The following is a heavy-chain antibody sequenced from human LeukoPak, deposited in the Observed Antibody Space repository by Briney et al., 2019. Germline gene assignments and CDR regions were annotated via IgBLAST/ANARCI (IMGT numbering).Heavy chain of an antibody. V-gene: IGHV3-21*04. J-gene: IGHJ4*02. CDR1: GFTFSSYS. CDR3: AKALRQWLVELGIDY. CDR2: ISSSSSYI. D-gene: IGHD6-19*01. Sequence: PGGSLRLSCAASGFTFSSYSMNWVRQAPGKGLEWVSSISSSSSYIYYADSVKGRFTISRDNAKNSLYLQMNSLRAEDTAVYYCAKALRQWLVELGIDYWGQGTLVTVSS.